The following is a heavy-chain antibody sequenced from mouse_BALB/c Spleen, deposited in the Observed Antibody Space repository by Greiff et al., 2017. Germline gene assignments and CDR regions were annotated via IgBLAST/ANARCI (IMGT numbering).Heavy chain of an antibody. D-gene: IGHD1-1*01. CDR3: ARSSPYYYDSSPMDY. CDR2: INTGSGGT. Sequence: VQLQQSGAELVRPGTSVKVSCKASGYAFTNYLIEWVKQRPGQGLEWIGVINTGSGGTNYNEKFKGKATLTADKSTSTAYMQLSSLTSDDSAVYFCARSSPYYYDSSPMDYWGQGTSVTVSS. J-gene: IGHJ4*01. V-gene: IGHV1-54*03. CDR1: GYAFTNYL.